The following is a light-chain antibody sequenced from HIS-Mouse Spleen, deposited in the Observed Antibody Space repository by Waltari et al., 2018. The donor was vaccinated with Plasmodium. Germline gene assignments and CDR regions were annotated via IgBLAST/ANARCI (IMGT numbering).Light chain of an antibody. J-gene: IGLJ3*02. CDR3: QSYDSSLSGSGV. V-gene: IGLV1-40*01. Sequence: QSVLTQPPSVSGAPGQRVTISCTGSSPNIGAGYDVHWYQQLPGTAPKLLIYGDSNLPCGVPDRFSGSKSGTAASLAITGLQAEDEADYYCQSYDSSLSGSGVFGGGTKLTVL. CDR2: GDS. CDR1: SPNIGAGYD.